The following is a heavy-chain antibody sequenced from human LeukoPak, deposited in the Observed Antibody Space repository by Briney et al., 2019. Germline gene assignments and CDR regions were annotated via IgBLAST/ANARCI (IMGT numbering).Heavy chain of an antibody. V-gene: IGHV4-59*01. D-gene: IGHD1-1*01. J-gene: IGHJ5*02. CDR3: ARHGTTGTNLNWFDP. CDR2: IYYSGST. CDR1: GXSISSYY. Sequence: SSETLSLTCTVSGXSISSYYGSWIRQPPGKGLEWIGYIYYSGSTNYNPSLKSRVTISVDTSKNQFSLKVSSVTAPDTAVYYCARHGTTGTNLNWFDPWGQGTLVTVSS.